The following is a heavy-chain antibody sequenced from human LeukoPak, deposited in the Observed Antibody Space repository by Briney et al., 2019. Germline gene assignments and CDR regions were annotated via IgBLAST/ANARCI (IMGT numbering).Heavy chain of an antibody. D-gene: IGHD4-17*01. CDR2: ITGDGSDI. V-gene: IGHV3-74*01. J-gene: IGHJ5*02. CDR1: GFTLNKYW. Sequence: PGGTLRLSCAASGFTLNKYWMHWVRHAPGKGLVWVSRITGDGSDIAYADSVKGRFTVSRDNAKNILFLHMTSLRVEDTAIYYCARDAYTTTSNWLDPWGQGTLVTVSS. CDR3: ARDAYTTTSNWLDP.